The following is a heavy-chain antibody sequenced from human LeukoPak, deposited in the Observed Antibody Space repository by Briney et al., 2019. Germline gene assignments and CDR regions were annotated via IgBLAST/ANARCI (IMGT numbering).Heavy chain of an antibody. CDR1: GGSFSGYY. V-gene: IGHV4-34*01. D-gene: IGHD3-22*01. J-gene: IGHJ4*02. CDR2: INHSGST. CDR3: ARGWGEGDYYDSSGYYYFDY. Sequence: SETLSLTCAVYGGSFSGYYWSWIRQPPGKGLEWIGEINHSGSTNYNPSLMSRVTISVDTSKNQFSLKLSSVTAADTAVYYCARGWGEGDYYDSSGYYYFDYWGQGTLVTVSS.